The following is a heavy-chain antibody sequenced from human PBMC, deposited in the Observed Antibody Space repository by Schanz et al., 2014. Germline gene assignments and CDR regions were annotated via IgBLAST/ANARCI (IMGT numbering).Heavy chain of an antibody. CDR1: GFTFSSYA. J-gene: IGHJ6*04. CDR3: ARDFDDRRGYGSGYCLGDCMDV. D-gene: IGHD3-10*01. V-gene: IGHV3-30-3*01. CDR2: ISNDGSIK. Sequence: QVQLLQFGGGVVQPGRSLRLSCAASGFTFSSYAMHWVRQAPGKGLEWVALISNDGSIKYYADSVEGRFTISRDNSKNTLYLQMNSLRAEDTAVYYCARDFDDRRGYGSGYCLGDCMDVWDKGTTVTVSS.